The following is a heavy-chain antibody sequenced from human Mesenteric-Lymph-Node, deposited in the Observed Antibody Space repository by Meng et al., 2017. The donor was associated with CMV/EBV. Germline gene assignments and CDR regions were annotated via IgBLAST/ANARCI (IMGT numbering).Heavy chain of an antibody. CDR1: RFTFNNYW. V-gene: IGHV3-74*01. J-gene: IGHJ4*02. CDR3: TRARGRIAAAEDYFDY. Sequence: GESLKISCAASRFTFNNYWMHWVRQAPGKGLVWVSRINSDGSSTNYADSVKGRFTISRDNAKNTLYLEMNSLRAEDTAVYYCTRARGRIAAAEDYFDYWAQGTPVTVSS. D-gene: IGHD6-13*01. CDR2: INSDGSST.